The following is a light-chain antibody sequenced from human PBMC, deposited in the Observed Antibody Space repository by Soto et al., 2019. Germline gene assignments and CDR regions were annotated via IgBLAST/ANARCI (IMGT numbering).Light chain of an antibody. CDR3: QEYGTSAPLT. V-gene: IGKV3-20*01. Sequence: EVVLKKSPGTLSLSPGERSTLSCRASQNIRGNELAGYQQKPGQSPRLLIYRGSTRATGIPDRFSGRGSGTDFTLTISRLEPEDFAVYYCQEYGTSAPLTFVQGTNGEI. J-gene: IGKJ1*01. CDR1: QNIRGNE. CDR2: RGS.